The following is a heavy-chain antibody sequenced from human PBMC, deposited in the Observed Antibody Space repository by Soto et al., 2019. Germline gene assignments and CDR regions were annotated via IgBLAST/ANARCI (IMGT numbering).Heavy chain of an antibody. CDR2: IWYDGSNK. Sequence: GGSLRLSCAASGFTFSSYGMHWVRQAPGKGLEWVAVIWYDGSNKYYADSVKGRFTISRDNSKNTLYLQMNSLRAEDTAVYYCAVLAGYSSSWYAEYFQHWGQGTLVTVSS. D-gene: IGHD6-13*01. V-gene: IGHV3-33*01. CDR1: GFTFSSYG. CDR3: AVLAGYSSSWYAEYFQH. J-gene: IGHJ1*01.